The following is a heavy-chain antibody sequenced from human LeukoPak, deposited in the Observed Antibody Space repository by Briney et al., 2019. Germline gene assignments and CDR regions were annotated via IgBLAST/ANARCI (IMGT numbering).Heavy chain of an antibody. CDR3: ARRLGRSFDY. CDR1: GYTFINHA. D-gene: IGHD2-21*01. V-gene: IGHV1-3*01. J-gene: IGHJ4*02. CDR2: INVGNGNT. Sequence: ASVKVSCKASGYTFINHAIHWVRQAPGQRLEWMGWINVGNGNTKYPQNFQGRITISRDASATAGYMDLSSLRSEDTAVYYCARRLGRSFDYWGQGTLVTVSS.